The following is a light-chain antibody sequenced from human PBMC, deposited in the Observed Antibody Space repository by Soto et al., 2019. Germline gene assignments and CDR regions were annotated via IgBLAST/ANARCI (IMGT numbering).Light chain of an antibody. CDR3: MQGTHWPYT. V-gene: IGKV2-30*01. Sequence: VVMTQSPLSLPVTLGEPASVSCRSSQSLVDNDGYSYLSWFQQRPGQSPRRLIYKVSNRDSGVPDRFSGSGSVTDFTLKISRVEPEDVGVYYCMQGTHWPYTFGQGTQLEIK. CDR2: KVS. CDR1: QSLVDNDGYSY. J-gene: IGKJ2*01.